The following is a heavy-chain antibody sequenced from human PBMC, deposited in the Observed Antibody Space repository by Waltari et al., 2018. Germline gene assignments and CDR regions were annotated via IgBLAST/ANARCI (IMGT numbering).Heavy chain of an antibody. CDR1: GGSISSSSYY. Sequence: QLQLQESGPGLVKPSETLSLTCTVSGGSISSSSYYWGWIRQPPGKGLEWIGSIYYSGSPYYTPSLKSRVTLSVDTSKNQFSLKLSSVTAADTAVYYCAATDSSGYWDYWGQGTLVTVSS. V-gene: IGHV4-39*07. J-gene: IGHJ4*02. D-gene: IGHD3-22*01. CDR3: AATDSSGYWDY. CDR2: IYYSGSP.